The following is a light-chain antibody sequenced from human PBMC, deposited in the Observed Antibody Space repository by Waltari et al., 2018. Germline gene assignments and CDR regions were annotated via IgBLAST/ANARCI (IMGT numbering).Light chain of an antibody. CDR2: WAS. V-gene: IGKV4-1*01. CDR3: QQYYSSPVT. CDR1: QNVYYRSNNRNY. J-gene: IGKJ4*01. Sequence: DIVMTQSPDSLAVSLGERATINCKSSQNVYYRSNNRNYLAWYQQKPGQPPKLVLYWASVREFGVPDRFSGSGSWTDFTLTISSLQAEDVAIYYCQQYYSSPVTFGGGTKVEIK.